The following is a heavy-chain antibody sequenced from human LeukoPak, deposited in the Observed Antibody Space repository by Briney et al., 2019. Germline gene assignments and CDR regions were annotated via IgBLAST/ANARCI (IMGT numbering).Heavy chain of an antibody. CDR1: GFTVSSNY. CDR2: IYSGGST. V-gene: IGHV3-53*01. D-gene: IGHD6-6*01. J-gene: IGHJ4*02. Sequence: GSLRLSCAASGFTVSSNYMSWVRQAPGKGLEWVSVIYSGGSTYYADSVKGRFTISRDNSKNTLYLQMNSLRAEDTAVYYCARAAARRFLDYWGQGTLVTVSS. CDR3: ARAAARRFLDY.